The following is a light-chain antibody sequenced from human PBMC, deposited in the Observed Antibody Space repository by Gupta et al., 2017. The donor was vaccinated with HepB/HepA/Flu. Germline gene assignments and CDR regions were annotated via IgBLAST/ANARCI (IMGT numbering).Light chain of an antibody. CDR3: QKYFNSQVT. J-gene: IGKJ4*01. Sequence: DIVMTQSPVSLAVSLGERASINCKSSQTIFHITSNQNFLAWYQQKPGQSPRLLIYWASTRESGVPDRFSGSGSGTDFTLTINRLQDEEVAVYFCQKYFNSQVTFGGGTEVEIK. V-gene: IGKV4-1*01. CDR1: QTIFHITSNQNF. CDR2: WAS.